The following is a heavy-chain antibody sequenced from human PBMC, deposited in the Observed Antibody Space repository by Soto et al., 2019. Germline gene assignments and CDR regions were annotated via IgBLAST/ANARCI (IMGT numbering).Heavy chain of an antibody. J-gene: IGHJ4*02. CDR1: GYTFTNYD. CDR3: ARGGPYSSGWYYFDY. CDR2: MNPNSGNT. Sequence: ASVKGSCKASGYTFTNYDINWVRQATGQGLEWMGWMNPNSGNTGYAQKFQGRVTMTRNTSISTAYMELSSLRSEDTAVYYCARGGPYSSGWYYFDYWGQGTLVTVSS. V-gene: IGHV1-8*01. D-gene: IGHD6-19*01.